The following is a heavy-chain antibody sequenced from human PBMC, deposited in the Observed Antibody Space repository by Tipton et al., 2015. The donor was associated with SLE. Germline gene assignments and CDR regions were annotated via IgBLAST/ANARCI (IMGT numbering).Heavy chain of an antibody. CDR3: TKERPGITAAGPLGYFDL. Sequence: SLRLSCAASGVTFSSYAMSWVRPAPGKGLEWVSAISGSGGITYHADSVKGRFTISRDNSKNTLYLQMNSLRAEDTAVYFRTKERPGITAAGPLGYFDLRGRGTPVTVSS. V-gene: IGHV3-23*01. D-gene: IGHD6-13*01. CDR2: ISGSGGIT. J-gene: IGHJ2*01. CDR1: GVTFSSYA.